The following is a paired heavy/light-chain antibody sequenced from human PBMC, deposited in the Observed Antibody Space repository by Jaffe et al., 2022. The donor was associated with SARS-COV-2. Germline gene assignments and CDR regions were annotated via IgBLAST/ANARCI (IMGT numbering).Light chain of an antibody. CDR2: SNN. V-gene: IGLV1-44*01. CDR1: SSNIGGNT. CDR3: AAWDDSLNGWV. Sequence: QSLLTQTPSASGTPGQRVTISCSGSSSNIGGNTVNWYQQLPGTAPKLLIYSNNQRPSGVPDQFSGSKSGTSASLAISGLQSEDEADYYCAAWDDSLNGWVFGGGTKLTVL. J-gene: IGLJ3*02.
Heavy chain of an antibody. Sequence: QVQLQESGPGLVKPSETLSLTCTVSGYSISSGYYWGWIRQPPGKGLEWIGSIYHSDSTYYNPSLKSRVTISADTSKNQVSLKVSSVTAADTAVYYCARAREEYYDSISDAFDVWGQGTMVTVSS. CDR1: GYSISSGYY. CDR3: ARAREEYYDSISDAFDV. CDR2: IYHSDST. V-gene: IGHV4-38-2*02. J-gene: IGHJ3*01. D-gene: IGHD3-22*01.